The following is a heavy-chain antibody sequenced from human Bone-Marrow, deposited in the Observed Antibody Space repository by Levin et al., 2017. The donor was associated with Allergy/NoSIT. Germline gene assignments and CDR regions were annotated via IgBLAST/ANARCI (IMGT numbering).Heavy chain of an antibody. V-gene: IGHV4-59*01. CDR2: IYYNGKS. CDR1: GGSIRSSY. J-gene: IGHJ6*03. D-gene: IGHD4-23*01. Sequence: SQTLSLTCTVSGGSIRSSYWTWLRQAPEKRLEWIGYIYYNGKSNYNPSLKTRVSISIDTSKNLFSLSLSSVTAADSAIYYCARAIPSGGNSYYYYYMDVWGKGITVTVSS. CDR3: ARAIPSGGNSYYYYYMDV.